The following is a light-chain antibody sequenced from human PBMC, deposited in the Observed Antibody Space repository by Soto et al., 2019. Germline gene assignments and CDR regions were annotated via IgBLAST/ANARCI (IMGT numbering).Light chain of an antibody. CDR2: AAS. CDR3: LQDYSYPWT. Sequence: AILMTQSPSSLSASLGDRVTITCRASQGISNDLGWYQQKPGKAPKLLIYAASSLHSGVPSRFSGSGSGTDFTLTISSLHAEDFATYYCLQDYSYPWTFGQGTKVEIK. CDR1: QGISND. V-gene: IGKV1-6*01. J-gene: IGKJ1*01.